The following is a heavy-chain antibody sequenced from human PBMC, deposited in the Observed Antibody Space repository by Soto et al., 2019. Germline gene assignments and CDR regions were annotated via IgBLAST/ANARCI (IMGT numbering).Heavy chain of an antibody. CDR2: VSQGVTDSYMTEGETT. CDR3: ARDRWGITVSAKTLGELFDP. J-gene: IGHJ5*02. D-gene: IGHD3-16*01. Sequence: QVQLQESGPGLLRPSETLSLTCTVSGVSLDNFFWSWIRQTPGKGLEWIGYVSQGVTDSYMTEGETTGYKPTLDSRSTISLASPKNQFSLTLTAVNAADTAVYYCARDRWGITVSAKTLGELFDPWGQGTLVTVSS. V-gene: IGHV4-59*01. CDR1: GVSLDNFF.